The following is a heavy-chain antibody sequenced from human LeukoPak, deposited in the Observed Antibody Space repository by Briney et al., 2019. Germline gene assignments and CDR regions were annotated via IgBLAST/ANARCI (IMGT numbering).Heavy chain of an antibody. CDR3: AKSKSSSSTSCYDY. CDR1: GFTFSDYY. V-gene: IGHV3-11*04. CDR2: ISSSGSTI. Sequence: SGGSLRLSCAASGFTFSDYYMSWIRRAPGKGLEWVSYISSSGSTIYYADSVKGRFTISRDNSKNTLYLQMNSLRAEDTAVYYCAKSKSSSSTSCYDYWGQGTLVTVSS. J-gene: IGHJ4*02. D-gene: IGHD2-2*01.